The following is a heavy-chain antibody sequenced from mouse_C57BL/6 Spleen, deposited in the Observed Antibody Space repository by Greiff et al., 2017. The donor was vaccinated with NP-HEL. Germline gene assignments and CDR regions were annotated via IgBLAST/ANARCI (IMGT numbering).Heavy chain of an antibody. CDR3: ARWDYGSSYDYAMDY. J-gene: IGHJ4*01. V-gene: IGHV1-64*01. D-gene: IGHD1-1*01. CDR2: IHPNSGST. CDR1: GYTFTSYW. Sequence: VQLQQPGAELVKPGASVTLSCKASGYTFTSYWMHWVKQRPGQGLEWIGMIHPNSGSTNYNEKFKSKATLTVDKSSSTAYMQLSSLTSEDSAVYYCARWDYGSSYDYAMDYWGQGTSVTVSS.